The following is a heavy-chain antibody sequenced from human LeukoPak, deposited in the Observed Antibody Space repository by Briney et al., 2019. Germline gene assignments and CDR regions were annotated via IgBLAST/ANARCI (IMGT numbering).Heavy chain of an antibody. Sequence: WASVKVSCKASGYTFTGYYMHWVRQAPGQGLEWMGWINPNSGGTNYAQKFQGRVTMTRDTSISTAYMELSSLRSEDTAVYYCARVSTIVVVTRDAFDIWGQGTMVTVSS. CDR3: ARVSTIVVVTRDAFDI. V-gene: IGHV1-2*02. D-gene: IGHD3-22*01. CDR2: INPNSGGT. J-gene: IGHJ3*02. CDR1: GYTFTGYY.